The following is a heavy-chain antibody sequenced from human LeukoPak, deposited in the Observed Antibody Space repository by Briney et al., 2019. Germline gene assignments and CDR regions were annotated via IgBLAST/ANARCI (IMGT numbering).Heavy chain of an antibody. J-gene: IGHJ4*02. CDR1: GDSVSSNSAA. V-gene: IGHV6-1*01. D-gene: IGHD1-26*01. CDR3: ARDKDRIVGTTIGFDY. CDR2: TYYRKSKWHY. Sequence: SQTLSLTCAISGDSVSSNSAAWNWIRQSPSRGLEWLGRTYYRKSKWHYDYALSVKSRITINPDTSKNQFPLQLSSVTPEDTAVYYCARDKDRIVGTTIGFDYWGQGFLVTVSS.